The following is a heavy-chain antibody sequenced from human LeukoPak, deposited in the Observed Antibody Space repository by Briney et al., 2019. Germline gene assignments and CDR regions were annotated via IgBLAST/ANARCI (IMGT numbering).Heavy chain of an antibody. D-gene: IGHD5-18*01. V-gene: IGHV4-59*08. J-gene: IGHJ4*02. CDR1: GGSISSYY. CDR3: ARRAPYSYEWSTLDY. Sequence: TSETLSLTCTVSGGSISSYYWSWIRQPPGKGLEWIGYIYYSGSTDYNPSLKSRVTISVDTSKNQFSLKLSPVSAADTAVYYCARRAPYSYEWSTLDYWGQGTLVTVSS. CDR2: IYYSGST.